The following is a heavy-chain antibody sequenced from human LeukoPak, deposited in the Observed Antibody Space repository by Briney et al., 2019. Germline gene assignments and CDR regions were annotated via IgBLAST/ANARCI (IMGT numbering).Heavy chain of an antibody. D-gene: IGHD3-10*01. J-gene: IGHJ5*02. CDR2: FDAEDGET. Sequence: ASVKLSCNVSGYTLSELSMHWVRQAPGNGLEWRGGFDAEDGETIYAQKVQGRISMTEDTSTDTAYMELSRLRSEDTAVYYCARAGPIDYHGSGRYYNWFDPWGQGTLVTVSS. CDR3: ARAGPIDYHGSGRYYNWFDP. V-gene: IGHV1-24*01. CDR1: GYTLSELS.